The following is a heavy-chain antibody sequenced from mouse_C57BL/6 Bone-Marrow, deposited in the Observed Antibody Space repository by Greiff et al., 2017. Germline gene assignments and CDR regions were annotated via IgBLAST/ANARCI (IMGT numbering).Heavy chain of an antibody. V-gene: IGHV1-82*01. CDR2: VYPGDGDT. Sequence: QVQLKQSGPELVKPGASVKISCKASGYAFSSACMNWVKLRPGQGHEWIGRVYPGDGDTNYNGKFNRTATLTADKSSSTAYMQLSSLTSEDSAVYFWAREGYGYWGQGTTLTVSS. D-gene: IGHD3-1*01. J-gene: IGHJ2*01. CDR3: AREGYGY. CDR1: GYAFSSAC.